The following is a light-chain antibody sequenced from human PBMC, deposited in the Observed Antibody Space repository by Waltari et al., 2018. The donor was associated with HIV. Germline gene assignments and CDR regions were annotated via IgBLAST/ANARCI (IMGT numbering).Light chain of an antibody. J-gene: IGKJ4*01. Sequence: DIVMTQSPDSLAVSLGERATINCKSSQSLLYIYNNKNSLAWYQQKPVQPPKLLIYWASTRESGVPDRFSGSGSGTDFTLTISGLQAEDVAVYYCHQYHDTPLTFGGGTKVEIK. CDR2: WAS. V-gene: IGKV4-1*01. CDR3: HQYHDTPLT. CDR1: QSLLYIYNNKNS.